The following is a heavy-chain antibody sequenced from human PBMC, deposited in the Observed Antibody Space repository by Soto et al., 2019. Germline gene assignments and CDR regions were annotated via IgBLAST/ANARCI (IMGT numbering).Heavy chain of an antibody. CDR1: GGSFSGYY. CDR3: ARLVVPAAMRNYYYYYYMDV. J-gene: IGHJ6*03. V-gene: IGHV4-34*01. CDR2: INHSGST. D-gene: IGHD2-2*01. Sequence: SETLSLTCAVYGGSFSGYYWSWIRQPPGKGLEWIGEINHSGSTNYNPSLKSRVTISVDTSKNQFSLKLSSVTAADTAVYYCARLVVPAAMRNYYYYYYMDVWGKGTTVTVSS.